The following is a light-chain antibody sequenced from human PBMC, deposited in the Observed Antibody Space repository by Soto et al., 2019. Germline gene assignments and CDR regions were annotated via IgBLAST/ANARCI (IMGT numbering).Light chain of an antibody. CDR1: QSVSSD. J-gene: IGKJ1*01. Sequence: EIVMTQFQATLSVSLGARXTXSCGASQSVSSDLAWYHQKPGQAPRLLIYGASSRATGIPDRFSGSGSGTDFTLTISRLEPEDFAVYYCQQYDSWPWTFGQGTKVDIK. CDR2: GAS. V-gene: IGKV3-20*01. CDR3: QQYDSWPWT.